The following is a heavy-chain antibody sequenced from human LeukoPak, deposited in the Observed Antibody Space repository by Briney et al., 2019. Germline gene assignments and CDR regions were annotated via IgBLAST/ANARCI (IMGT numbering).Heavy chain of an antibody. CDR3: ARGSIAAAEGSHWFDP. CDR2: IYYSGST. Sequence: SETLSLTCTVSGGSISSYYWSWIRQPPGKGLEWIGYIYYSGSTNYNPSLKSRVTISVDTSKNQFPLKLSSVTAADTAVYYCARGSIAAAEGSHWFDPWGQGTLVTVSS. J-gene: IGHJ5*02. CDR1: GGSISSYY. D-gene: IGHD6-13*01. V-gene: IGHV4-59*01.